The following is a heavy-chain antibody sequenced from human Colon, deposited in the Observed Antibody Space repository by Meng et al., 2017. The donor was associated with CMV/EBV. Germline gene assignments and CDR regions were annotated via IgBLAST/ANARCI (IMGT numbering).Heavy chain of an antibody. V-gene: IGHV3-21*04. J-gene: IGHJ4*02. CDR3: VKDTDSSGWYVLFDL. D-gene: IGHD6-19*01. Sequence: GGSLRLSCAATGFIFSNFNMNWVRQAPGKGLEWVSSISSSTSDIYYAESVKGRFTISRDNAKNSLYLQMNSLRAEDTALYYCVKDTDSSGWYVLFDLWGQGTLVTVSS. CDR2: ISSSTSDI. CDR1: GFIFSNFN.